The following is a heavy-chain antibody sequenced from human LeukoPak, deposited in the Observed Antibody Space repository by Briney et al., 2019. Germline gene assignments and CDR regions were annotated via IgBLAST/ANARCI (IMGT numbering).Heavy chain of an antibody. CDR2: ISGASDTI. Sequence: GGSLRLSCAASGFTFSGYAMNWVRQAPGKGLEWVSGISGASDTIHYADSVKGRFTISRDNAKNSLYLQMNSLRAEDTAVYYCARDNLIWFGELPLDYWGQGTLVTVSS. CDR3: ARDNLIWFGELPLDY. V-gene: IGHV3-48*04. J-gene: IGHJ4*02. D-gene: IGHD3-10*01. CDR1: GFTFSGYA.